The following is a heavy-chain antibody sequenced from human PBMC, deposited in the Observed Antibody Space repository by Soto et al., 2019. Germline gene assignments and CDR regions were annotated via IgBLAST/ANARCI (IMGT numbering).Heavy chain of an antibody. CDR3: ARAPIQLWLLVDC. V-gene: IGHV1-2*02. J-gene: IGHJ4*02. Sequence: ASVKVSCKASGYTYTGYYMHWVRQAPGQGLEWMGWINPNSGGTNYAQKFQGRVTVTRDTSISTAYMELSRLRSDDTAVYYCARAPIQLWLLVDCWGQGTLVTVSS. D-gene: IGHD5-18*01. CDR2: INPNSGGT. CDR1: GYTYTGYY.